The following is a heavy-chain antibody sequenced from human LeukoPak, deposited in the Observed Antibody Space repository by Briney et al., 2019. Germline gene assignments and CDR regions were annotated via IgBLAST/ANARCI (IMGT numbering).Heavy chain of an antibody. D-gene: IGHD5-12*01. CDR1: GGSISSGGYS. V-gene: IGHV4-30-4*07. Sequence: SETLSLTCAVSGGSISSGGYSWSWIRQPPGKGLEWIGYIYYSGSTYYNPSLKSRVTISVDTSKNQFSLKLSSVTPEDTAVYYCARDPVATIGSFDYWGQGTLVTVSS. J-gene: IGHJ4*02. CDR2: IYYSGST. CDR3: ARDPVATIGSFDY.